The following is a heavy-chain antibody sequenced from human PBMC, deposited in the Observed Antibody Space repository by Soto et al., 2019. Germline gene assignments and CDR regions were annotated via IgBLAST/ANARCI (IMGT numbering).Heavy chain of an antibody. CDR1: GFLLRDTRVG. J-gene: IGHJ4*02. CDR3: ANTNSGYRYPTFDY. Sequence: QITLKESGPTLVKPTQSLTLTCTFSGFLLRDTRVGVGWIRQPPGKALEWLALIYWDDDKRYSPSLKTSLTLTKDTSKNQVVLTMTDVDPVDTATYYCANTNSGYRYPTFDYWVQGTMVTVAS. D-gene: IGHD3-22*01. CDR2: IYWDDDK. V-gene: IGHV2-5*02.